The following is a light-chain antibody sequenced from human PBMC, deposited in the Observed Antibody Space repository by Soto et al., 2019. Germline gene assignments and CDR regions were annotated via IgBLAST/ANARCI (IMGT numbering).Light chain of an antibody. Sequence: DIQMTQSPSSVSASVGDRLTITCRASQGIGTWLAWYQQKPGKAPKLLIYTASSLHSGVPSRFSGSGSGTDFTLTVNSLQPEDFATYSCQQTNIFPGTFGQGTKLEIK. J-gene: IGKJ2*01. V-gene: IGKV1-12*01. CDR3: QQTNIFPGT. CDR1: QGIGTW. CDR2: TAS.